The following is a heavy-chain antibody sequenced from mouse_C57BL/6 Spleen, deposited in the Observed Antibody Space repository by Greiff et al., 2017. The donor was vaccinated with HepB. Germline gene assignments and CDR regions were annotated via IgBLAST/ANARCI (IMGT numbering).Heavy chain of an antibody. CDR2: IDPKSGGT. J-gene: IGHJ3*01. CDR1: GYTFTSYW. CDR3: ARDYYGRSYGFAY. Sequence: VKLQQPGAELVKPGASVKLSCKASGYTFTSYWMHWVKQRPGRGLEWIGRIDPKSGGTKYNEKFKSKATLTVDKPSSTAYMQLSSLTSEDSAVYYCARDYYGRSYGFAYWGQGTLVTVSA. V-gene: IGHV1-72*01. D-gene: IGHD1-1*01.